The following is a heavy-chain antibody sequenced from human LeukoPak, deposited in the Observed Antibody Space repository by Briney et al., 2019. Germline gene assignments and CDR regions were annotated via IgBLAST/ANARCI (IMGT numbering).Heavy chain of an antibody. CDR1: GFTFSYYS. V-gene: IGHV3-21*04. Sequence: PGGSLRLSCAASGFTFSYYSMNWVRQAPGKGLEWVSSISRSSGYIYYADSVKGRFTISRDNAKNSLYLQMNSLRAEDTAVYYCAKEAYSSSFGWFDPWGQGTLVTVSS. CDR2: ISRSSGYI. CDR3: AKEAYSSSFGWFDP. D-gene: IGHD6-13*01. J-gene: IGHJ5*02.